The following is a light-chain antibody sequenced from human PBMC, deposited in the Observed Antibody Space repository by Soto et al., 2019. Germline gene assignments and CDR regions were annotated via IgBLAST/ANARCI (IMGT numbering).Light chain of an antibody. CDR1: HGIRND. V-gene: IGKV1-6*01. Sequence: IQMTQSPSSLSASVGDRVTITCRASHGIRNDLGWYQQIPGKAPKLLIYAAVSLPRGVPSRFGASGSGTEFTLTINNLQPEDFATYYCQQDYTYPYTFGQGTRVEIK. CDR2: AAV. J-gene: IGKJ2*01. CDR3: QQDYTYPYT.